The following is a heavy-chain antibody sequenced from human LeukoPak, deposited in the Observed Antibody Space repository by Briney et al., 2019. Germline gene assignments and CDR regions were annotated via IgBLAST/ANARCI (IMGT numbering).Heavy chain of an antibody. Sequence: GGSLRLSCAASGFTFDDYAMHWVRQAPGKGLEWGSGISWNSGSIGYADSVKGRFTISRDNAKNSLYLQMNSLRAEDTALYYCAKQVGSYGYFYYYGMDVWGQGTTVTVSS. CDR3: AKQVGSYGYFYYYGMDV. CDR1: GFTFDDYA. V-gene: IGHV3-9*01. J-gene: IGHJ6*02. D-gene: IGHD5-18*01. CDR2: ISWNSGSI.